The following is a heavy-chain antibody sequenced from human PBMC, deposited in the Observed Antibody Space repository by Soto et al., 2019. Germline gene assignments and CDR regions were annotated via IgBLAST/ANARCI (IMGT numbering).Heavy chain of an antibody. CDR2: INHSGST. J-gene: IGHJ6*02. CDR1: GGSFIGYY. D-gene: IGHD3-10*01. CDR3: ASLYGSGSYYYYYGMDV. Sequence: SEILYLTSAVYGGSFIGYYWSWIRKPPGKGLEWIGEINHSGSTNYNPSLKSRVTISVDTSKNQFSLKLSSVTAADTAVYYCASLYGSGSYYYYYGMDVWGQGTTVT. V-gene: IGHV4-34*01.